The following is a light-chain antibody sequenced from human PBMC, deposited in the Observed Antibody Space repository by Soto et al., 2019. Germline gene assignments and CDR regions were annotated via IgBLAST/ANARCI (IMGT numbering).Light chain of an antibody. V-gene: IGKV1-9*01. CDR3: QQLNSFPIT. CDR1: QVISSY. CDR2: SAS. Sequence: DIQMTQSPATLPASAGDRVTIACLAIQVISSYLAWYQQKPGRAPKLLIYSASTLQSGVPSRFRGSGSGTEFTLTITSPQPEDFATYYCQQLNSFPITFGQGTRLEIK. J-gene: IGKJ5*01.